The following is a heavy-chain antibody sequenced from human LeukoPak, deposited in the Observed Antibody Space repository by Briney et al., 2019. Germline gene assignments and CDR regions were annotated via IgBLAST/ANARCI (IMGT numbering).Heavy chain of an antibody. CDR2: INPSGVGT. J-gene: IGHJ5*02. V-gene: IGHV1-46*01. CDR1: GYTFTSYY. Sequence: ASVKVSCQASGYTFTSYYIHWVRQAPGQGLEWMGVINPSGVGTSYAQKFQARVTMTRDTSTSTVYMDLRSLRSEDTAVYFCARDMLAVPSNWFDPWGQGTLVTVSS. CDR3: ARDMLAVPSNWFDP. D-gene: IGHD2-8*01.